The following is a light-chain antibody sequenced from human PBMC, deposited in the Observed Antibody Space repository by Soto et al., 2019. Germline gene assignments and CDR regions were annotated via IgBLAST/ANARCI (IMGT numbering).Light chain of an antibody. V-gene: IGKV3-15*01. CDR3: QQYNNWPRAT. Sequence: DIVMTQSPATLSVSQGERATLSCRASQSIRTNLAWYQHKPGQAPRLLIYGASTGATGVPARFSGSGSGTEFNLTISSLQSEDFGVYYCQQYNNWPRATFGGGTKVDIK. J-gene: IGKJ4*01. CDR2: GAS. CDR1: QSIRTN.